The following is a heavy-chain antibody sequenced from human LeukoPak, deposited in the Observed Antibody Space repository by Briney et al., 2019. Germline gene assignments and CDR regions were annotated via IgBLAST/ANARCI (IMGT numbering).Heavy chain of an antibody. CDR2: ISNDGGGT. CDR3: AKDSGVDGKRHYGDYYFGY. Sequence: GGSLRLSCAASGFIFNNYGLIWVRQAPGKGLEWVSAISNDGGGTNYADFVKGRFTISRDNSKNTLFLQMNSLRAEDTAVYYCAKDSGVDGKRHYGDYYFGYWGQGTLVTVS. V-gene: IGHV3-23*01. D-gene: IGHD4-17*01. CDR1: GFIFNNYG. J-gene: IGHJ4*02.